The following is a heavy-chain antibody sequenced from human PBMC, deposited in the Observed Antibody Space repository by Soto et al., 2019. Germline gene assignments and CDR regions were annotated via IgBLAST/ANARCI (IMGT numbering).Heavy chain of an antibody. Sequence: GGSLRLSWSASVFTFNTYNMNWVRHTPGECHEWVSSIGSSSSFIYYSGSVRGRFTVSRDNAKNSLYLQLSSLRAEDTAVYYCARIISGSTGPYYYYAMDVWGQGTAVTVSS. CDR2: IGSSSSFI. V-gene: IGHV3-21*06. J-gene: IGHJ6*02. D-gene: IGHD1-26*01. CDR3: ARIISGSTGPYYYYAMDV. CDR1: VFTFNTYN.